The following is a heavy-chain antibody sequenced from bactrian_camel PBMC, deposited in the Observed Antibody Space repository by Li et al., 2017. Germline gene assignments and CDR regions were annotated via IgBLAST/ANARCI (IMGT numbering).Heavy chain of an antibody. CDR2: IDSRGGT. D-gene: IGHD2*01. J-gene: IGHJ6*01. Sequence: VQLVESGGGSVQAGGSLRLSCETSLNPDSRYCLGWIRQVPGKEREGVAVIDSRGGTAYADSATGRFTISQDNAKNTLYLQMNSLKPEDTAMYYCAANPFWTYGAICSYTRPADFGYWGQGTQVTVS. CDR3: AANPFWTYGAICSYTRPADFGY. CDR1: LNPDSRYC. V-gene: IGHV3S31*01.